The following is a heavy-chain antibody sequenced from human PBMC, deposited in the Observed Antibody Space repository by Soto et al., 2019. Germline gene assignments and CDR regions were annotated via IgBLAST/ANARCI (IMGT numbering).Heavy chain of an antibody. CDR1: GCSSSRGGCS. J-gene: IGHJ3*02. CDR3: ARIPQTYGDYGAFDI. CDR2: IHHSGSA. V-gene: IGHV4-30-2*01. Sequence: PSETLSLTCAVSGCSSSRGGCSWSWILQPPGKGLEWLRYIHHSGSAYYNPSLKSRVTISVDRSKNQLSVKLSSVTAADTAVYYCARIPQTYGDYGAFDIWGQGTMVTVSS. D-gene: IGHD4-17*01.